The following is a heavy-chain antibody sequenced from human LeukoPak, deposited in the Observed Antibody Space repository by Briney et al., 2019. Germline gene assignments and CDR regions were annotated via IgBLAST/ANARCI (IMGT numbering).Heavy chain of an antibody. J-gene: IGHJ3*02. CDR3: ARSGMGDAFDI. CDR2: INPSGGST. V-gene: IGHV1-46*01. Sequence: GASVKVSCKASGYTFTSYYMHWVRQAPGQGLEWMGIINPSGGSTSYAQKFQGRVTMTRGTSTSTVYMELSSLRSEDTAVYYCARSGMGDAFDIWGQGTMVTVSS. D-gene: IGHD1-26*01. CDR1: GYTFTSYY.